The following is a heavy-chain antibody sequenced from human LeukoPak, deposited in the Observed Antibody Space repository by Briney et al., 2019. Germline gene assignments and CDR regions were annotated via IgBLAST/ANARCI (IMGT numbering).Heavy chain of an antibody. V-gene: IGHV1-46*01. CDR2: INPSGGST. D-gene: IGHD3-10*01. CDR3: ARSGDGNWFDP. Sequence: GASVKVSCKASGYTFTSYYMHWVRQAPGQGLEWMGIINPSGGSTSYAQKFQGRVTMTTDTSTSTAYMELRSLRSDDTAVYYCARSGDGNWFDPWGQGTLVTVSS. J-gene: IGHJ5*02. CDR1: GYTFTSYY.